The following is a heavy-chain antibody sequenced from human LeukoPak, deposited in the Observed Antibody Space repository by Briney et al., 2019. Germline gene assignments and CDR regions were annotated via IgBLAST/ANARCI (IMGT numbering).Heavy chain of an antibody. V-gene: IGHV4-59*01. J-gene: IGHJ5*02. D-gene: IGHD6-13*01. CDR3: ARFSVAAAGTGWFDP. Sequence: PSETLSLTCTVSGGSISSYYWSWIRQPPGNGLEWIGYIYYSGSTNYNPSLKSRVTISVDTSKNQFSLKLSSVTAADTAVYYCARFSVAAAGTGWFDPWGQGTLVTVSA. CDR2: IYYSGST. CDR1: GGSISSYY.